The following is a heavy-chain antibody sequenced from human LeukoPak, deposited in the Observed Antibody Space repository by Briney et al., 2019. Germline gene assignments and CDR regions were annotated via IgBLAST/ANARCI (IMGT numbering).Heavy chain of an antibody. J-gene: IGHJ4*02. CDR2: ISYDGSNK. D-gene: IGHD4-23*01. CDR1: GFTFSSYS. Sequence: GGSLRLSCAAAGFTFSSYSMHWVRQAPGKGLEWVAVISYDGSNKYYADSVRGRFTISRDNSKNTLYLQMNSLRAEDTAVYYCARDGIPVAPLDCWVQGRLVTVCS. CDR3: ARDGIPVAPLDC. V-gene: IGHV3-30*04.